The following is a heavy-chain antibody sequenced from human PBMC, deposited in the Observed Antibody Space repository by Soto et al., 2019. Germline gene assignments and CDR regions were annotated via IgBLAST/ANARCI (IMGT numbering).Heavy chain of an antibody. CDR3: ARGYCTNGVCLEAFDI. D-gene: IGHD2-8*01. CDR2: IYNSGTT. J-gene: IGHJ3*02. Sequence: SETLSLTCTVSGGTIISYYWSWIRQPTGEGLEWIGYIYNSGTTNYNPSLKSRVTISVDTSKNQFSLKLSSVTAADTAVYYCARGYCTNGVCLEAFDIWGQGTMVTVSS. V-gene: IGHV4-59*01. CDR1: GGTIISYY.